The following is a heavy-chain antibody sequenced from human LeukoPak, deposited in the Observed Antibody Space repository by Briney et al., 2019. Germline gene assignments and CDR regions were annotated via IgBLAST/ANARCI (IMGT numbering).Heavy chain of an antibody. Sequence: SETLSLTCTVSVGSISSYYWVWIRQPPGKGLEWIGSIYYSGSTYYNPSVKSRVTIFVDTSKNQFSLKLSSVTAADTAVYYCARHPEVLRDCAYWGQGTLVTVSS. CDR2: IYYSGST. CDR1: VGSISSYY. D-gene: IGHD1-14*01. J-gene: IGHJ4*02. CDR3: ARHPEVLRDCAY. V-gene: IGHV4-39*01.